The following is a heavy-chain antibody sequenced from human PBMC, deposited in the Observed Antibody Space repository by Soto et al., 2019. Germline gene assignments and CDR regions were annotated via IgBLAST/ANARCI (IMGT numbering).Heavy chain of an antibody. V-gene: IGHV1-46*01. Sequence: QVQLVQSGAEVKKPGASVKVSCKPSGYTFTTFYMHWVRQAPGQGLEWMGIINPNNNSTNYAQNFQGRVTMTSDTSTNTVYMELSSLRSEDTAVYYCARGGSSRGGDGNDFDYWGQGTLVAVSS. J-gene: IGHJ4*02. CDR2: INPNNNST. CDR1: GYTFTTFY. D-gene: IGHD2-21*02. CDR3: ARGGSSRGGDGNDFDY.